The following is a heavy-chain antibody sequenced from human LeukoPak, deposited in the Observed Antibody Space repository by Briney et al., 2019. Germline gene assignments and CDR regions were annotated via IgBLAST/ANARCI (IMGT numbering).Heavy chain of an antibody. CDR3: ARARIAARPDEEPDYYYYMDV. J-gene: IGHJ6*03. V-gene: IGHV4-31*03. D-gene: IGHD6-6*01. CDR1: GGSISSGGYY. Sequence: SETLSLTCTVSGGSISSGGYYWSWIRHHPGKGLEWIGYISNSGSTSYNPSLKSRVAISADTPKNQFSLKLRSVTAADTAVYYCARARIAARPDEEPDYYYYMDVWGKGTTVTVSS. CDR2: ISNSGST.